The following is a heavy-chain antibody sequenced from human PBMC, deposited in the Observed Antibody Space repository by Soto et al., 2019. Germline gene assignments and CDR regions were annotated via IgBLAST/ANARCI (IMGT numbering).Heavy chain of an antibody. J-gene: IGHJ5*02. CDR1: GGSISSGDYY. CDR2: IYYSGST. CDR3: ARGTGTLGEYNWFDP. D-gene: IGHD3-10*01. V-gene: IGHV4-30-4*01. Sequence: LSLTCTVSGGSISSGDYYWSWIRQPPGKGLEWIGYIYYSGSTYYNPSLKSRVTISVDTSKNQFSLKLSSVTAADTAVYYCARGTGTLGEYNWFDPWGQGTLVTVSS.